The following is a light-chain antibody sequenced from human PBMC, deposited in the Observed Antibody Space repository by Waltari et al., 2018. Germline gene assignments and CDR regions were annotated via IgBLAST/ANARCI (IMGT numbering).Light chain of an antibody. CDR2: HTS. J-gene: IGKJ1*01. Sequence: IVLTQSPGPLSLSPGDRATLSCRASQSVSIYLDWYQQKPGQAPRLLIYHTSSRATGIPDRFSGSGSGTDFSLTFSGLEPEDFAVYYCQHYKSLPVSFGQGTRVEIK. CDR3: QHYKSLPVS. CDR1: QSVSIY. V-gene: IGKV3-20*01.